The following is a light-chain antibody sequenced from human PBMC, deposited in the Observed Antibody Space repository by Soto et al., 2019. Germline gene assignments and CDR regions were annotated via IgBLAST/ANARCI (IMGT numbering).Light chain of an antibody. J-gene: IGKJ1*01. V-gene: IGKV3-15*01. CDR1: QSVTSN. CDR3: QQYNKWPPVT. Sequence: EIVMTQSPATLSVSPGERATLSCRASQSVTSNLGWYQQKPGQAPRLLLYGASTRATGIPARFSGSGSGTEFTLTISSLQSEDFSVYYCQQYNKWPPVTFGQGTKVEIK. CDR2: GAS.